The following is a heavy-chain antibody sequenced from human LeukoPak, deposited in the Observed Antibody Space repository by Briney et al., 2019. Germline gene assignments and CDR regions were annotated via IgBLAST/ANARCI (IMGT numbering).Heavy chain of an antibody. D-gene: IGHD6-19*01. J-gene: IGHJ6*03. V-gene: IGHV4-4*07. CDR3: ARDRRANSSGWYSRDYYYYYMDV. CDR2: IYTSGST. CDR1: GGSISRYY. Sequence: PSETLSLTCTVSGGSISRYYWSWSRQPAGKGLEWIGRIYTSGSTNYNPSLKSRVTISVDKSKNQFSLKLSSVTAADTAVYYCARDRRANSSGWYSRDYYYYYMDVWGKGTTVTVSS.